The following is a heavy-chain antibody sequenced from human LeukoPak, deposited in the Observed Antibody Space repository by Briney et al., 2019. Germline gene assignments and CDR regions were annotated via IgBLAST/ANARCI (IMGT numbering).Heavy chain of an antibody. D-gene: IGHD5-24*01. CDR2: IYYSGST. J-gene: IGHJ4*02. CDR1: GGSISSGDYY. Sequence: SETLSLTCTVSGGSISSGDYYWSWIRQPPGKGLEWIGYIYYSGSTYYNPSLKSRVTISVDTSKNQFSLKLSSVTAADTAVYYCARDRIGWLQVLDYWGQGTLVTVSS. V-gene: IGHV4-30-4*01. CDR3: ARDRIGWLQVLDY.